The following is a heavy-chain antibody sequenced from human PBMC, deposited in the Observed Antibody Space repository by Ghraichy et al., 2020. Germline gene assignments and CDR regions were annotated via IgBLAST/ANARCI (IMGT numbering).Heavy chain of an antibody. V-gene: IGHV5-51*01. CDR3: ARTHGSGSYYNIGFDY. CDR2: IYPGDSDT. Sequence: GESLNISCKGSGYSFTSYWIGWVRQMPGKGLEWMGIIYPGDSDTRYSPSFQGQVTISADKSISTAYLQWSSLKASDTAMYYCARTHGSGSYYNIGFDYWGQGTLVTVSS. CDR1: GYSFTSYW. J-gene: IGHJ4*02. D-gene: IGHD3-10*01.